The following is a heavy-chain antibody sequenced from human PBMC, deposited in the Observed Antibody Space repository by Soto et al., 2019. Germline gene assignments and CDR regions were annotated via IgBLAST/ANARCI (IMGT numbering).Heavy chain of an antibody. J-gene: IGHJ5*02. V-gene: IGHV1-2*04. Sequence: ASVKVSCKASGYTFTSYAMHWVRQAPGQRLEWMGWINPNSGGTNYAQKFQGWVTMTRDTSISTAYMELSRLRSDDTAVYYCARSAGVRGWNYYFDPWGQGTLVTVSS. D-gene: IGHD1-7*01. CDR1: GYTFTSYA. CDR2: INPNSGGT. CDR3: ARSAGVRGWNYYFDP.